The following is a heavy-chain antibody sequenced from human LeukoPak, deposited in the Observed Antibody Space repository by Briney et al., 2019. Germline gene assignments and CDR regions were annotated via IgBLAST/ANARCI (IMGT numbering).Heavy chain of an antibody. CDR3: ARDLCSSTSCYSPHGYYMGV. Sequence: SETLSLTCTVSGGSISSGDYYWSWIRQPPGKGLEWIGYIYYSGSTYYNPSLKSRVTISVDTSKNQFSLKLSSVTAADTAVYYCARDLCSSTSCYSPHGYYMGVWGKGTTVTVSS. CDR1: GGSISSGDYY. V-gene: IGHV4-30-4*08. J-gene: IGHJ6*03. D-gene: IGHD2-2*01. CDR2: IYYSGST.